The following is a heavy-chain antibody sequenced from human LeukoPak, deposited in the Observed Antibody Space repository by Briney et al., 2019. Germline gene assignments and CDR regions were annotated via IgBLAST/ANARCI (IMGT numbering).Heavy chain of an antibody. J-gene: IGHJ4*02. D-gene: IGHD5-12*01. V-gene: IGHV3-30*02. Sequence: GGSLRLSCAASGFTFSSYGMHWVRQAPGKGLEWVAFIRYDGSNKYYADSVKGRFTISRDNSKNTLYLQMNSLRAEDTAVYYCASGIVATQRIDYWGQGTLVTVSS. CDR2: IRYDGSNK. CDR1: GFTFSSYG. CDR3: ASGIVATQRIDY.